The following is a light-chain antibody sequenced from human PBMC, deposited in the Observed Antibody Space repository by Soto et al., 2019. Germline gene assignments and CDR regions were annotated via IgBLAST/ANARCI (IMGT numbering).Light chain of an antibody. CDR3: QEYNSYSPFT. CDR1: QGISRS. Sequence: DIQMTQSPSSVSASVGDRVTISCQASQGISRSLAWYQQKPGKAPKLLTYAASSLQSGVPSRFSGSGSGTEFTLTISSLQPDDSATYYCQEYNSYSPFTFGQGTRLEIK. J-gene: IGKJ5*01. V-gene: IGKV1D-16*01. CDR2: AAS.